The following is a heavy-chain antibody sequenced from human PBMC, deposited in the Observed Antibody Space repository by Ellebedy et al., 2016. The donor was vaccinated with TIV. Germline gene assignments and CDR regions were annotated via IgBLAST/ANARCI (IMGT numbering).Heavy chain of an antibody. D-gene: IGHD6-6*01. Sequence: PSETLSLTCNVSGYSISSGYYWGWIRQPPGKGLEWVSGISSSGDSTYYADSVKGRFTVSRDNSKNTLFLQVNSLRAEDTAVYYCIFKGMSARLYWGQGTLVTVSS. CDR3: IFKGMSARLY. CDR2: ISSSGDST. J-gene: IGHJ1*01. V-gene: IGHV3-23*01. CDR1: GYSISSGYY.